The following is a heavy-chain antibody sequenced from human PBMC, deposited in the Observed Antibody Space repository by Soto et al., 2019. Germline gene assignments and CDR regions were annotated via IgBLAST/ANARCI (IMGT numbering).Heavy chain of an antibody. V-gene: IGHV1-2*04. CDR2: IDPGNGGT. D-gene: IGHD1-26*01. J-gene: IGHJ6*02. CDR1: GYTFSDYY. Sequence: QVQLVQSGAAVKKPGASVKVSCKASGYTFSDYYLHWVRQAPGQGLEWMGWIDPGNGGTNYAQKFQGWVTMTRDTSITTAYMELSRLTSDDTAVYFCARSCGNTPHHYGLDVWGQGTTVIVS. CDR3: ARSCGNTPHHYGLDV.